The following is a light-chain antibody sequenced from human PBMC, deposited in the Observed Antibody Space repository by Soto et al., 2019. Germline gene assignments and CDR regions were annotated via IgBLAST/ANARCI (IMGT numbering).Light chain of an antibody. CDR2: EVS. J-gene: IGLJ2*01. V-gene: IGLV2-14*01. CDR3: SSYTGSSTNTVV. CDR1: SSDVGKYNY. Sequence: QSALTQPASVSGSPGQSITISCTGTSSDVGKYNYVSWYQQHPAKAPKPMIFEVSNRPSGVSNRFSGSKSGNTASLTISGLQAEDEAEYYCSSYTGSSTNTVVFGGGTKLTVL.